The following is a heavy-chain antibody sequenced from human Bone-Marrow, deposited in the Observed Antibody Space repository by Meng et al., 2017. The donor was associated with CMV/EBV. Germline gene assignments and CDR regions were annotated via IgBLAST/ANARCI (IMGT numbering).Heavy chain of an antibody. D-gene: IGHD6-19*01. J-gene: IGHJ4*02. V-gene: IGHV3-7*01. CDR1: GFIFSDYW. CDR3: ARAIGLGY. Sequence: GESLKISCVASGFIFSDYWMSWVRQAPGKGLEWVANIQQDGSTKNYVGSVKGRFTISRDNLRNSVYLQMNSLRDEDSAVYYCARAIGLGYWGQGTMVTVYS. CDR2: IQQDGSTK.